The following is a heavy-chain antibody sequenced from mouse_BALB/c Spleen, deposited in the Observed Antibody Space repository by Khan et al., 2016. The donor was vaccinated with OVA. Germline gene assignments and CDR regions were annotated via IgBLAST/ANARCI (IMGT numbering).Heavy chain of an antibody. Sequence: VQRQESGAELAKPGASVKMSCTASGYTFTTYWIHWVKQRPGQGLEWIGYINPSTGYTEYNQKFKDKATLTTDKSSSAAYMQLSSLTSEDSAVYYCPGRGLYGLFAFWGQGTLVTVSA. D-gene: IGHD1-1*02. V-gene: IGHV1-7*01. J-gene: IGHJ3*01. CDR1: GYTFTTYW. CDR2: INPSTGYT. CDR3: PGRGLYGLFAF.